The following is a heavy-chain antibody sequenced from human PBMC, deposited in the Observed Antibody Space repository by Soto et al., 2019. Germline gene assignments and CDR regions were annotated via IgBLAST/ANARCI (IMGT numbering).Heavy chain of an antibody. CDR3: ARETDGLRGLYFDY. V-gene: IGHV4-31*03. CDR2: IYYSGST. Sequence: QVQLQESGPGLVKPSQTLSLTCTLSAGSISSGGYYWSWIRQHPGKGLEWIGYIYYSGSTYYNPSLMSRVTISVDTSKNQFSLKLSSVTAADTAVYYCARETDGLRGLYFDYWGQGTLVTVSS. CDR1: AGSISSGGYY. J-gene: IGHJ4*02. D-gene: IGHD1-1*01.